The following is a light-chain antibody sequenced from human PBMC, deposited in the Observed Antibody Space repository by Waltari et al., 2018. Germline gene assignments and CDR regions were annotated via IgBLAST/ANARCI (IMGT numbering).Light chain of an antibody. CDR2: DNN. Sequence: QSVLTQPPSVSAAPGQRVTISCSGGSPNLGNNDVSWYQQFPGTAPKLLITDNNKRPFGIPDRFSGSKSGTSATLGITGLQTGDEADYYCATWDSRLSVVVFGGGTKVTVL. CDR3: ATWDSRLSVVV. J-gene: IGLJ3*02. V-gene: IGLV1-51*01. CDR1: SPNLGNND.